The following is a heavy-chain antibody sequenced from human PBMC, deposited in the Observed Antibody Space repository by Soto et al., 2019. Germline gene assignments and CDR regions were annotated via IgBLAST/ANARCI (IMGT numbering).Heavy chain of an antibody. D-gene: IGHD6-13*01. CDR1: GFTFSSYG. CDR3: AREEAAAMDV. V-gene: IGHV3-33*01. Sequence: QVQLVESGGGVVQPGRSLRLSCAASGFTFSSYGMHWVRQAPGKGLEWVAVIWYDGSNKYYADSVKGRFTISRDNSKNTLYLQMNRLRAEDTAVYYCAREEAAAMDVWGQGTTVTVSS. CDR2: IWYDGSNK. J-gene: IGHJ6*01.